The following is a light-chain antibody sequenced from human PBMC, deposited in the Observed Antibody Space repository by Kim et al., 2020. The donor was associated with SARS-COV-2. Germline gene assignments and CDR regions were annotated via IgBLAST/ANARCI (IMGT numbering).Light chain of an antibody. J-gene: IGLJ2*01. Sequence: SSELTQDPAVSVALGQTVRITCQGDSLRSYYATWYQQKPGQAPILVIYGKNNRPSGIPDRFSGSSSGNTASFTITWTQAGDEADYYCNSRDSNDNVVFDG. CDR2: GKN. CDR1: SLRSYY. CDR3: NSRDSNDNVV. V-gene: IGLV3-19*01.